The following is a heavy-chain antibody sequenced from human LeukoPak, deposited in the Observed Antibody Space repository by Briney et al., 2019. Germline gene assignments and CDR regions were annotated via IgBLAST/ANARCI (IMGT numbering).Heavy chain of an antibody. CDR3: ARDWRGSYFPDF. D-gene: IGHD1-26*01. J-gene: IGHJ4*02. CDR1: GYSFTDYY. Sequence: ASVKVSCKASGYSFTDYYMHWVRQAPGQGLEWMGWINPNSGDTNYAQKFQGRVTMTRDTSISTAYMELSRLTSDDTAVYYCARDWRGSYFPDFWGQGTLVTVSS. V-gene: IGHV1-2*02. CDR2: INPNSGDT.